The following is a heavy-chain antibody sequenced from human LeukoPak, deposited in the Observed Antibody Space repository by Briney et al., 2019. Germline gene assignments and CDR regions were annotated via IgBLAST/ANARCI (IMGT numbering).Heavy chain of an antibody. CDR2: IKSKTDGGTT. D-gene: IGHD3-16*02. Sequence: GGSLRLSCAASGFTFSNAWMSWVRQAPGKGLEWVGRIKSKTDGGTTDYAAPVRGRFTISRDDSKNTLYLQMNSLKTEGTAVYYCTTDRNVWGSYRPVDYWGQGTLVTVSS. J-gene: IGHJ4*02. V-gene: IGHV3-15*01. CDR3: TTDRNVWGSYRPVDY. CDR1: GFTFSNAW.